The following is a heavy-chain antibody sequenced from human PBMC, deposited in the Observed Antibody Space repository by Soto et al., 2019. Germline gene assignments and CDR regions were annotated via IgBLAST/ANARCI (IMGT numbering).Heavy chain of an antibody. CDR1: GDSITTNGYY. CDR3: ARGGSFLLSPFDP. V-gene: IGHV4-39*07. J-gene: IGHJ5*02. Sequence: NPSETLSLTCSVSGDSITTNGYYWGWIRQPPGKGLQWIGNVYWTGSTFSHPSLTSRVFISVDTSKNEFSLRLKSDDTAVYFCARGGSFLLSPFDPWGQGTLVTVSS. D-gene: IGHD3-3*01. CDR2: VYWTGST.